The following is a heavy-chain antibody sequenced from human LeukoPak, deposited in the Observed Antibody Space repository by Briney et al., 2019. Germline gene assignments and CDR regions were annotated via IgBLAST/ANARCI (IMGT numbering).Heavy chain of an antibody. CDR2: ITSSSTYT. V-gene: IGHV3-21*01. Sequence: GGSLRLSCAATGFTFSSFSMNWVRQAPGKGLEWVSSITSSSTYTYYADSVKGRFTISRDNAKNSLYLQMNNLRDEDTAVYYCARDPVTMVTPYNWFDPWGQGILVTVSS. J-gene: IGHJ5*02. CDR3: ARDPVTMVTPYNWFDP. D-gene: IGHD4/OR15-4a*01. CDR1: GFTFSSFS.